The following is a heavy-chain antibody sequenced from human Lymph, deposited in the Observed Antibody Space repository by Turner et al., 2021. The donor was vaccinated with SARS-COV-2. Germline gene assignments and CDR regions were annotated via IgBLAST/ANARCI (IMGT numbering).Heavy chain of an antibody. Sequence: EVQLLESGGGLVQPGVSLRLHCAASGFTFSSYAMSWVRQAPGKGLEWVSTISGSGGSTYYTDSVKGRFTISRDNSKNTLYLQMNSLRAEDTAVYYCAKNEMAMIVVVITLFDYWGQGTLVTVSS. CDR1: GFTFSSYA. V-gene: IGHV3-23*01. CDR3: AKNEMAMIVVVITLFDY. D-gene: IGHD3-22*01. CDR2: ISGSGGST. J-gene: IGHJ4*02.